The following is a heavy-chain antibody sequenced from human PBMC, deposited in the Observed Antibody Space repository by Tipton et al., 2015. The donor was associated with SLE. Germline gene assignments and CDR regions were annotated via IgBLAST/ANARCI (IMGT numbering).Heavy chain of an antibody. CDR3: ARLTPWGYDY. J-gene: IGHJ4*02. Sequence: TLSLTCIVSRYSISSGYYWGWMRQAPGKELEWIGSFYHSANTYYNPSLTSRVTISADTSKNQFSLRLTSVTAADTAVYYCARLTPWGYDYWGPGMLVTVSS. V-gene: IGHV4-38-2*02. D-gene: IGHD7-27*01. CDR1: RYSISSGYY. CDR2: FYHSANT.